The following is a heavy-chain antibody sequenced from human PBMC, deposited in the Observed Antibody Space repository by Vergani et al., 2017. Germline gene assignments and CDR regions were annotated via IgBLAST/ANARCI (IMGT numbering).Heavy chain of an antibody. CDR3: ARQSSSWHLDY. J-gene: IGHJ4*02. CDR2: ISYDGSNK. CDR1: GFTFSSYG. V-gene: IGHV3-30*03. D-gene: IGHD6-13*01. Sequence: QVQLVESGGGVVQPGGSLRLSCAASGFTFSSYGMHWVRQAPGKGLEWVAVISYDGSNKYYADSVKGRFTISRDNSKNTLYLQMNSLRAEDTAVYYCARQSSSWHLDYWGQGTLVTVSS.